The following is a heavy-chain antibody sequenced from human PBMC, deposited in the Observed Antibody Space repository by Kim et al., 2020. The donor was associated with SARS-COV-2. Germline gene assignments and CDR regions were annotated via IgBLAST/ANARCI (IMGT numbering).Heavy chain of an antibody. CDR3: ARHSGRYISSSYY. CDR1: GYSFTSYW. J-gene: IGHJ4*02. Sequence: GESLKISCKGSGYSFTSYWITWVRQMPGKGLEWMGRFDPSDSYTNYSPSLQGHVTISADKSISTAYLQWSSLEASDSAMYYCARHSGRYISSSYYWGQGTLVTVSS. CDR2: FDPSDSYT. V-gene: IGHV5-10-1*01. D-gene: IGHD6-6*01.